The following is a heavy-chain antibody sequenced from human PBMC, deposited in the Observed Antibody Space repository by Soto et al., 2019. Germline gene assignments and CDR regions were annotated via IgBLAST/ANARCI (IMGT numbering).Heavy chain of an antibody. Sequence: ASVKVSCKASGYTFTGYYMHWVRQAPGQGLEWMGWINPNNGGTKYSQKFQGWVTITRDTSISTASMELSRLRSDDTAVYYCATEGKLSDYDYKGFDSWGQGTPVNVS. CDR1: GYTFTGYY. CDR2: INPNNGGT. J-gene: IGHJ4*02. CDR3: ATEGKLSDYDYKGFDS. D-gene: IGHD5-12*01. V-gene: IGHV1-2*04.